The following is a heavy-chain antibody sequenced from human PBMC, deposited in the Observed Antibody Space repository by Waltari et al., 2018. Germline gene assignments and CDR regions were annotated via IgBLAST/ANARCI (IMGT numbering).Heavy chain of an antibody. CDR3: ARGQERPRRYFQH. J-gene: IGHJ1*01. V-gene: IGHV1-2*02. CDR1: GYTFTGYS. CDR2: INPNSGGT. Sequence: QVQLVQSGSEAKKPGASVKVPCKAYGYTFTGYSMHWVRQAPGQGLEWMGWINPNSGGTNYAQKFQGRVTMTRDTSISTAYMELSRLRSDDTAVYYCARGQERPRRYFQHWGQGTLVTVSS.